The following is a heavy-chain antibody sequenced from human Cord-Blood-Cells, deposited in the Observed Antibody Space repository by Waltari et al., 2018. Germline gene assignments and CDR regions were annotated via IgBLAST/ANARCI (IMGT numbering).Heavy chain of an antibody. V-gene: IGHV1-24*01. CDR1: GYTLTELS. CDR2: FDPEDGET. J-gene: IGHJ5*02. CDR3: ATNYYYGSGSPYNWFDP. D-gene: IGHD3-10*01. Sequence: QVQLVQSGAEVKKPGASVKVSRKVSGYTLTELSMHWLRHAPGTGLEWMGGFDPEDGETIYAQKFQGRVTMTEDTSTDTAYMELSSLRSEDTAVYYCATNYYYGSGSPYNWFDPWGQGTLVTVSS.